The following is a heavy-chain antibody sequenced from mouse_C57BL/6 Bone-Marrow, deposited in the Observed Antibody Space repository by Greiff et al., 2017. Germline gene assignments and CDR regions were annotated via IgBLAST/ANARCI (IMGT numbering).Heavy chain of an antibody. CDR2: IDPENGDT. Sequence: EVHLVESGAELVRPGASVKLSCTASGFNFKADYMHWVKQRPEQGLEWIGWIDPENGDTEYASKFQGKATITADTSSNTAYLQLSSLTSEDTAVYYCTMYDYDPWGQGTLVTVSA. V-gene: IGHV14-4*01. D-gene: IGHD2-4*01. CDR3: TMYDYDP. J-gene: IGHJ3*01. CDR1: GFNFKADY.